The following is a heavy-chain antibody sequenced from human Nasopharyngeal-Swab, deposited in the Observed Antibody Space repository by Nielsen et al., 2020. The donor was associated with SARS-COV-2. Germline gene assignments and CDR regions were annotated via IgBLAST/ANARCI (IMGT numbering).Heavy chain of an antibody. CDR3: ARYCSSTSADFDY. CDR2: IYYSGST. D-gene: IGHD2-2*01. J-gene: IGHJ4*02. V-gene: IGHV4-31*02. Sequence: WIRQPPGKSLEWIGYIYYSGSTYYNPSLKSRVTISVDTSKNQFSLKLSSVTAADTAVYYCARYCSSTSADFDYWGQGTLVTVSS.